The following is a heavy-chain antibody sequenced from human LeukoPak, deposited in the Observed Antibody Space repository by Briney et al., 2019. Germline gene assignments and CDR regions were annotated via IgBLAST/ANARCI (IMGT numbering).Heavy chain of an antibody. CDR3: AIVNSSGWYFDY. CDR2: ISYDGSNK. D-gene: IGHD6-19*01. J-gene: IGHJ4*02. CDR1: GFTFSSYA. V-gene: IGHV3-30-3*01. Sequence: GGSLRLSCAASGFTFSSYAMHWVRQAPGKGLEWVAVISYDGSNKYYADSVKGRFTTSRDNSKNTLYLQMNSQRAEDTAVYYCAIVNSSGWYFDYWGQGTLVTVSS.